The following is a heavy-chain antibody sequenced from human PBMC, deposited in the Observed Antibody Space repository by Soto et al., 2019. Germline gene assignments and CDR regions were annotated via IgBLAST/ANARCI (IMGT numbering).Heavy chain of an antibody. D-gene: IGHD5-18*01. Sequence: QVQLRESGPGLVKPSETLSLTCTVSGGSVSSGSYYWSWIRQPPGKGLEWIGYIYYSGSTNYNPSLKSRVTISVDTSKNQFSLKLSSVTAADTAVYYCARGYSRSYYFDYWGQGTLVTVSS. V-gene: IGHV4-61*01. CDR2: IYYSGST. J-gene: IGHJ4*02. CDR1: GGSVSSGSYY. CDR3: ARGYSRSYYFDY.